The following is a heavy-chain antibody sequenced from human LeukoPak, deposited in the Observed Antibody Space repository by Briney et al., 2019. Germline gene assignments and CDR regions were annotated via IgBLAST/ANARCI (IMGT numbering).Heavy chain of an antibody. D-gene: IGHD4-23*01. Sequence: GGSLRLSCAASGFTFSSYAMYWVRQAPGKGLEWVTVISYDEREIHYADPVRGRFTISRDNSKSTLYLQMNSLRAEDTAVYYCAKDLLSNSYFYYYGMDVWGQGTTVTVSS. J-gene: IGHJ6*02. CDR3: AKDLLSNSYFYYYGMDV. V-gene: IGHV3-33*05. CDR2: ISYDEREI. CDR1: GFTFSSYA.